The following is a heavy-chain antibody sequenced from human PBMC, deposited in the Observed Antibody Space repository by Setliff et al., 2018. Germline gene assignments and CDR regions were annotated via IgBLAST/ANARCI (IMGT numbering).Heavy chain of an antibody. CDR3: TRDPTGSNFYNFQFYTDV. J-gene: IGHJ6*03. CDR1: GYPFTGYY. Sequence: ASVKVSCKAFGYPFTGYYYNHWVRQAPGQGPEWMGWINPNTGAAKYAQQFQGRVTMTRDMSLRIVYLDLSGLTSDDTAVYYCTRDPTGSNFYNFQFYTDVWGKGTTVTVSS. D-gene: IGHD1-1*01. CDR2: INPNTGAA. V-gene: IGHV1-2*02.